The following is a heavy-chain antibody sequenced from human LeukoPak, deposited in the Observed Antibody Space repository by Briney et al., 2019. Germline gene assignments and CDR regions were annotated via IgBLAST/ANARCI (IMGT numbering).Heavy chain of an antibody. Sequence: GGSLRLSCAASGFTFSIYGMHWVRQAPGRGLEWVAAIWEDGTNINYADSVKGRFTISRDNSKSTLFLQMNNLRAEDTAVYYCAKDKWDWFFDYWGQGTLVTVSS. CDR2: IWEDGTNI. J-gene: IGHJ4*02. CDR3: AKDKWDWFFDY. D-gene: IGHD3-3*01. V-gene: IGHV3-33*06. CDR1: GFTFSIYG.